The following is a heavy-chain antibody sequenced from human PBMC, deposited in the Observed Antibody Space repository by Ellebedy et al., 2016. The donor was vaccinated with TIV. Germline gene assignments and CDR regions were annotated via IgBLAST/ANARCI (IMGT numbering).Heavy chain of an antibody. V-gene: IGHV3-7*01. CDR2: IKQDGSET. CDR3: ARDQWLGRAYYFDY. Sequence: GESLKISCAASGFTFSNYWMSWVRQAPGKGLEWVANIKQDGSETYCVDSVKGRFSISRDNAKKSLYLQMNSLRDEDTAVYYCARDQWLGRAYYFDYWGQGTLLTVSS. J-gene: IGHJ4*02. CDR1: GFTFSNYW. D-gene: IGHD6-19*01.